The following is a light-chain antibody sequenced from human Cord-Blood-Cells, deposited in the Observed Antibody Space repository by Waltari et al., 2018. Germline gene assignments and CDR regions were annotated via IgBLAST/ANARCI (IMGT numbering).Light chain of an antibody. J-gene: IGLJ3*02. Sequence: NFMLTQPHSVSESPGKTVTISCTRSSGSLASNYVQWYQQRPGSSPTTVIYEDNQRPSGAPDRFSGSIDSSSNSASLTISGLKTEDEADYYCQSYDSSWVFGGGTKLTVL. CDR2: EDN. V-gene: IGLV6-57*01. CDR1: SGSLASNY. CDR3: QSYDSSWV.